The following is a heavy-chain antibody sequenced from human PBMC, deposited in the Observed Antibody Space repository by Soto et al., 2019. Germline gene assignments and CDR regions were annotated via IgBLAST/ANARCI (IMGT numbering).Heavy chain of an antibody. J-gene: IGHJ6*02. D-gene: IGHD3-3*01. CDR3: ARGSTYNFWSGYIYYGMDV. CDR1: GFTFRSYW. Sequence: GGSLRISCASSGFTFRSYWVNWGRQAPVKRLHWVANINQDGSEKYYVDSVKGRFTISRDNAKNSLNLQMNSLRAEDTAVYYCARGSTYNFWSGYIYYGMDVWGQGTTVTVSS. V-gene: IGHV3-7*03. CDR2: INQDGSEK.